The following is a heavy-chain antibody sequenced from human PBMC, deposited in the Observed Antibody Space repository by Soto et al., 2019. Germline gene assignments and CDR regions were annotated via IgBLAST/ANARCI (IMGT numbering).Heavy chain of an antibody. CDR3: ARIPFVVVVAAPYMDV. Sequence: PSETPSITCTVCGGSICSSSYYWGWIQQPPGKGLEWIGYIYYSGSTNYNPSLKSRVTISVDTSKNQFSLKLSSVTAADTAVYYCARIPFVVVVAAPYMDVWGKGTTVTVSS. CDR1: GGSICSSSYY. CDR2: IYYSGST. J-gene: IGHJ6*03. D-gene: IGHD2-15*01. V-gene: IGHV4-61*05.